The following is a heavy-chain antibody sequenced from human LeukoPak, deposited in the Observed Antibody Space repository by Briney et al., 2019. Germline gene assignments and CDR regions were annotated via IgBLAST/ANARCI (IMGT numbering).Heavy chain of an antibody. CDR1: GFTFSNFA. D-gene: IGHD4/OR15-4a*01. CDR2: ISGSGGST. CDR3: AKDPGTMVVVGCYFGV. J-gene: IGHJ2*01. Sequence: GGSLRLSCAASGFTFSNFAISWVRQAPGKGLEWVSTISGSGGSTYYADSVKGRFTVSRDNSKNTLYMEMNSLRADDMAVYYCAKDPGTMVVVGCYFGVCGGRTLVTVSS. V-gene: IGHV3-23*01.